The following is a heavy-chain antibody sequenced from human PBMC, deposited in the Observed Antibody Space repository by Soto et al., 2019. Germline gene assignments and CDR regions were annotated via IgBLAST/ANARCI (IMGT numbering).Heavy chain of an antibody. D-gene: IGHD3-3*01. CDR1: GGTFSSYA. CDR3: AARFWSGYYYPTYYYGMDV. CDR2: IIPIFGTA. Sequence: ASVKVSCKASGGTFSSYAISWVRRAPGQGLEWMGGIIPIFGTANYAQKFQGRVTITADESTSTAYMELSSLRSEDTAVYYCAARFWSGYYYPTYYYGMDVWGQGTTVTVSS. J-gene: IGHJ6*02. V-gene: IGHV1-69*13.